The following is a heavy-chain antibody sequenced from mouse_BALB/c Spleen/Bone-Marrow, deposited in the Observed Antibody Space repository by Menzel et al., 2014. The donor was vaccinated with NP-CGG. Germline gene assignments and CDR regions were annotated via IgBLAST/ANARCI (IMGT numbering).Heavy chain of an antibody. CDR1: GYTFTDNW. Sequence: VQLQQSGAELGMPGASVKMSCKASGYTFTDNWIYWVKQRPGQGLEWIGAIDTSDSYTNYNQKFMGKASLTVDASSSTAYMQVSSLTSDDSAVYYCARGGHDFSLDYWGQGASGTISS. V-gene: IGHV1-69*01. J-gene: IGHJ4*01. D-gene: IGHD2-4*01. CDR3: ARGGHDFSLDY. CDR2: IDTSDSYT.